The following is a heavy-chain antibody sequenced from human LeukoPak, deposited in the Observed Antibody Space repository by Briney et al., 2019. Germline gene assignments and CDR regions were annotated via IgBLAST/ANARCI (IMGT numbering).Heavy chain of an antibody. Sequence: ASVKVSCKASGYTFTSYGISWVRQAPGQGLEWMGWISAYNGNTNYAQKLQGRVTKTTDTSTSTAYMELRSLRSDDTAVYYCAVMITFGGVIAVDAFDIWGQGTMVTVSS. V-gene: IGHV1-18*01. CDR3: AVMITFGGVIAVDAFDI. J-gene: IGHJ3*02. CDR1: GYTFTSYG. D-gene: IGHD3-16*02. CDR2: ISAYNGNT.